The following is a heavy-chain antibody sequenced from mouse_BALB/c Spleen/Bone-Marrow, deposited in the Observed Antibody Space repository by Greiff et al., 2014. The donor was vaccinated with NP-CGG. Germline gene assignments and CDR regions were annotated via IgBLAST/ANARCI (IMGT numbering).Heavy chain of an antibody. J-gene: IGHJ4*01. V-gene: IGHV5-6*01. Sequence: VQLEESGGDLAKPGGSLKLSCAASGFTFSSYGMSWGRQTPDKRLEWVATISSGGSNTYYPDSVKGRFTISRDNAKNTLYLQMSSLKSEDTAMYYCARHQRYYAMDYWGQGTSVTVSS. CDR2: ISSGGSNT. CDR1: GFTFSSYG. CDR3: ARHQRYYAMDY.